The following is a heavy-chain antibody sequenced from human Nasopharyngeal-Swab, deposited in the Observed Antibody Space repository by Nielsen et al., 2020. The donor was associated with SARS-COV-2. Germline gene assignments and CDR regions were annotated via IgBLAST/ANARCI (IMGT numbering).Heavy chain of an antibody. J-gene: IGHJ4*02. D-gene: IGHD4-23*01. CDR2: INTDGRRT. CDR3: ARDLGGFGGY. V-gene: IGHV3-74*01. Sequence: GESLKISCAASGFSFSTFWMHWVRQVPGEGLVWASRINTDGRRTNYAESVKGRFTISRDNVKNMLYLQMNNLRPEDTAVYYCARDLGGFGGYWGQGTLDTVSS. CDR1: GFSFSTFW.